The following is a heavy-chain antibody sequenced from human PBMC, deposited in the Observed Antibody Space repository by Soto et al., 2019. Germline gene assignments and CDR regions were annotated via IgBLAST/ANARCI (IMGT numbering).Heavy chain of an antibody. CDR1: GFTFSSYG. V-gene: IGHV3-33*01. J-gene: IGHJ5*02. Sequence: QPGGSLRLSCAASGFTFSSYGMHWVRQAPGKGLEWVAVIWYDGSNKYYADSVKGRFTISRDNSKNTLYLQMNSLRAEDTAVYYCARGRITIFGVVKGPTEFDPWGQGTLVTVSS. CDR2: IWYDGSNK. CDR3: ARGRITIFGVVKGPTEFDP. D-gene: IGHD3-3*01.